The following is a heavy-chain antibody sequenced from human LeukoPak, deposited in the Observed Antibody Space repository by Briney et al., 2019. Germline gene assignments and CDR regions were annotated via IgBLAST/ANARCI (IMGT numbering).Heavy chain of an antibody. CDR2: IYHSGST. V-gene: IGHV4-4*02. Sequence: SGTLSLTCAVSGGSISSSNWWSWVRQPPGKGLEWIGEIYHSGSTNYNPSLKSRVTISVGKSKNQFSLKLSSVTAADTAVYYCARVGYCSSTSCYDYWGQGTLVTVSS. D-gene: IGHD2-2*01. J-gene: IGHJ4*02. CDR3: ARVGYCSSTSCYDY. CDR1: GGSISSSNW.